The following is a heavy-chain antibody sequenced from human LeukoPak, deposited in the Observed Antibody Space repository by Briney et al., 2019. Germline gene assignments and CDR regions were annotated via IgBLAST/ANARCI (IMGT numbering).Heavy chain of an antibody. V-gene: IGHV3-64*01. Sequence: GGSLRLSCAASGFPFRSYAMHWVRQAPGKGLEYVSAITLDGISTYYANSVKGRFTISRDNSKNTLYLQMNSLRAEDTAVYYCARDILTVGGAFDIWGQGTMVTVSS. J-gene: IGHJ3*02. CDR2: ITLDGIST. CDR3: ARDILTVGGAFDI. D-gene: IGHD3-9*01. CDR1: GFPFRSYA.